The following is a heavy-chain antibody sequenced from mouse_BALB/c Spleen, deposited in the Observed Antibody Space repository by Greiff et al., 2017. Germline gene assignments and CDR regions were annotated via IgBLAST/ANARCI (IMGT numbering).Heavy chain of an antibody. J-gene: IGHJ3*01. V-gene: IGHV14-3*02. Sequence: EVKLVESGAELVKPGASVKLSCTASGFNIKDTYMHWVKQRPEQGLEWIGRIDPANGNTKYDPKFQGKATITADTSSNTAYLQLSSLTSEDTAVYYCARGVFITTATEFAYWGQGTLVTVSA. D-gene: IGHD1-2*01. CDR3: ARGVFITTATEFAY. CDR1: GFNIKDTY. CDR2: IDPANGNT.